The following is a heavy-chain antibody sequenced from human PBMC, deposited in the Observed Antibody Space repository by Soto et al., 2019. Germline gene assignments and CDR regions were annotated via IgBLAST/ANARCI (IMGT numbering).Heavy chain of an antibody. CDR1: GGSVSSGGYY. Sequence: QVQLQESGPGLVKPSQTLSLTCSVSGGSVSSGGYYWSWLRQHPGKGLEWIGYIYSSGSTYYNPSLKSRVSISIDPSKNQFSLRLNSVTAADTAVYYCARDLVRGVGDYWGQGTLVTVSS. V-gene: IGHV4-31*03. J-gene: IGHJ4*02. D-gene: IGHD3-10*01. CDR2: IYSSGST. CDR3: ARDLVRGVGDY.